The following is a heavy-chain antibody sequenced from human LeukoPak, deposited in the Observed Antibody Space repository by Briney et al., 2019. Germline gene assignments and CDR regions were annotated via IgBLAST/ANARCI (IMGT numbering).Heavy chain of an antibody. V-gene: IGHV3-30*02. CDR2: IRYDGSCK. D-gene: IGHD3-16*01. J-gene: IGHJ6*03. CDR1: GFTFSTYG. Sequence: PGGSLRLSCAASGFTFSTYGMHWVRQAPGKGLEWVAFIRYDGSCKYYADSVKGRFTISRDNSKNTLYLQMNSLRAEDAAVYYCSVGGALYYYMDVWGKGTTVTVSS. CDR3: SVGGALYYYMDV.